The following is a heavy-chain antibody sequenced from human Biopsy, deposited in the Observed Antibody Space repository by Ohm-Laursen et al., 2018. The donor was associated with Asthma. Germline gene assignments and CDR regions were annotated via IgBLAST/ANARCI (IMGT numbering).Heavy chain of an antibody. CDR2: ISGYNGDT. J-gene: IGHJ5*02. D-gene: IGHD2-15*01. V-gene: IGHV1-18*04. Sequence: ASVKVSCKASGYTFSNYAISWVRQAPGQGLEWMGWISGYNGDTKFAQNVKGRLSLTTDTSTSTAYMGLRSLTSDDTAVYYCVRDKVVVVPGSKGPTDWFDPWGQGTLVTVSS. CDR1: GYTFSNYA. CDR3: VRDKVVVVPGSKGPTDWFDP.